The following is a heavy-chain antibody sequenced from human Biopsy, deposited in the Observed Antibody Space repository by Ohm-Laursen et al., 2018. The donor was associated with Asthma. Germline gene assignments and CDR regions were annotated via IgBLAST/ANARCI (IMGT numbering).Heavy chain of an antibody. J-gene: IGHJ4*02. D-gene: IGHD3-22*01. CDR1: GDSITSGGCC. CDR3: ARIPRRSGSYFVDY. V-gene: IGHV4-31*03. Sequence: SQTLSLTCTVSGDSITSGGCCWNWIRRHPGKGLEWIGYIHHSGTSYFNPSPKSRVSFSRDTSKNQFSLRLSSVTAADTAMYYCARIPRRSGSYFVDYWGQGTLVTVSS. CDR2: IHHSGTS.